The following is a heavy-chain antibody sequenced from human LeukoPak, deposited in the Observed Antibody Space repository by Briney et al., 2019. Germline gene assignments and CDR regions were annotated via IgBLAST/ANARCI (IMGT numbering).Heavy chain of an antibody. J-gene: IGHJ4*02. D-gene: IGHD3-9*01. Sequence: SGKSLRLSCAASGFTFSTYGMHWVRQAPGKGLEWVAIIWFDGSFKYYADSVKGRFTISRDNAKNTLYLQMNSLRAEDTAVFYCARGLGYDVLTGYYFHYWGQGTLVTVSS. CDR2: IWFDGSFK. CDR1: GFTFSTYG. CDR3: ARGLGYDVLTGYYFHY. V-gene: IGHV3-33*01.